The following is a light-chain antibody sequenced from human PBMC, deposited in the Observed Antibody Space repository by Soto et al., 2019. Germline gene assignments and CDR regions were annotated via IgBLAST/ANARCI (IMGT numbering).Light chain of an antibody. CDR1: SSNIGSNY. CDR3: AAWDDSLSGLV. CDR2: SNN. J-gene: IGLJ2*01. V-gene: IGLV1-47*02. Sequence: QAVVTQPPSASGTPGQRVTISCSGSSSNIGSNYVYWYQQLPGTAPKLLIYSNNQRPSGVPDRLSGSKSGTSASLAISGLRSEDEADYYCAAWDDSLSGLVFGGGTKLTVL.